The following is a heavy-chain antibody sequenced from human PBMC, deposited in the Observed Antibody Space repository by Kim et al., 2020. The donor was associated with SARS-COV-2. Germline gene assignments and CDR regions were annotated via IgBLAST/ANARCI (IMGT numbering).Heavy chain of an antibody. CDR3: ARDWEGMDV. V-gene: IGHV1-46*01. Sequence: GSTSSAKKFQGRVTMTRDTSTSTVYMELSSLRSEDTAVYYCARDWEGMDVWGQGTTVTVSS. CDR2: GST. D-gene: IGHD1-26*01. J-gene: IGHJ6*02.